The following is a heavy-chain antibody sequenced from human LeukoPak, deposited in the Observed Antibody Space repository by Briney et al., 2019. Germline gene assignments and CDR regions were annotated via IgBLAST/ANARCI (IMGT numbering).Heavy chain of an antibody. CDR2: ISWNSGSI. J-gene: IGHJ3*02. CDR1: GFTFDDYA. D-gene: IGHD4/OR15-4a*01. Sequence: GGSLRLSSAASGFTFDDYAMHWVRQAPGKGLEWVSGISWNSGSIGYADSVKGRFTISRDNAKNSLYLQMNSLRAEDMALYYCANDPSGGLSGAFDIWGQGTMVTVSS. CDR3: ANDPSGGLSGAFDI. V-gene: IGHV3-9*03.